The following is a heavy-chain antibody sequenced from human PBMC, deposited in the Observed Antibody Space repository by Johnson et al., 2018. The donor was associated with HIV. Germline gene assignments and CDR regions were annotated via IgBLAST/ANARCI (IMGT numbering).Heavy chain of an antibody. V-gene: IGHV3-66*03. D-gene: IGHD3-3*01. J-gene: IGHJ3*02. CDR1: GFTVSSNY. CDR2: IYSGGST. Sequence: VQLVESGGGLIQPGGSLRLSCAASGFTVSSNYMSWVRQAPGKGLEWVSVIYSGGSTYYADSVKGRFTLSRDNSKNTRYVQMIRLRAEDTAVYYCARDSYNFWSGYPDAFDIWGQGTMVTVSS. CDR3: ARDSYNFWSGYPDAFDI.